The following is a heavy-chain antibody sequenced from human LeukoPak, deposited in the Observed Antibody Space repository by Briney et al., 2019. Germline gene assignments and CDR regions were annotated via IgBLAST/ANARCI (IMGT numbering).Heavy chain of an antibody. J-gene: IGHJ6*03. Sequence: GGSLRLSCAASRFTVSSNYMSWVRQAPGKGLEWVSVIYSGGSTYYADSVKGRFTISRDNSKNTLYLQMNSLRAEDTAVYYCARVLPWVVPAAVYYYYYYMDVWGKGTTVTVSS. CDR2: IYSGGST. CDR3: ARVLPWVVPAAVYYYYYYMDV. V-gene: IGHV3-66*02. CDR1: RFTVSSNY. D-gene: IGHD2-2*01.